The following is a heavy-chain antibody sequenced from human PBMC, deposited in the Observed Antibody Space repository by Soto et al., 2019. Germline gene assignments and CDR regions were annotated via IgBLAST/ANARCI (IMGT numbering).Heavy chain of an antibody. J-gene: IGHJ3*02. CDR3: ARGRSSSSSDAFDI. Sequence: ASVKVSCKASGYTFTGYYMHWVRQAPGQGLEWMGWINPNSGGTNYAQKFQGWVTMTRDTSISTAYMELSRLRSDDTAGYYCARGRSSSSSDAFDIWGQGTMVTVSS. V-gene: IGHV1-2*04. D-gene: IGHD6-6*01. CDR2: INPNSGGT. CDR1: GYTFTGYY.